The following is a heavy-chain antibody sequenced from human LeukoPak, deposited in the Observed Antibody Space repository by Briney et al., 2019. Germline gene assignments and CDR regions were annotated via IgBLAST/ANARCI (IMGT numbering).Heavy chain of an antibody. J-gene: IGHJ4*02. D-gene: IGHD3-3*01. Sequence: PSETLSLTCAVYGGSFSGYYWSWIRQPPGKGLEWIGEINHSGSTNYNPSLKSRVTISVDTSKNQFSLKLSSVTAADTAVYYCARGFVSIFGVVSGYFDYWGQGTLVTVSS. CDR1: GGSFSGYY. CDR2: INHSGST. V-gene: IGHV4-34*01. CDR3: ARGFVSIFGVVSGYFDY.